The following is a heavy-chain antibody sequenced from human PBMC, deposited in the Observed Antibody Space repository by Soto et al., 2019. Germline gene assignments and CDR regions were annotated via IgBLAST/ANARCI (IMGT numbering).Heavy chain of an antibody. CDR1: GYSINSDYY. V-gene: IGHV4-38-2*01. J-gene: IGHJ4*02. D-gene: IGHD3-10*01. Sequence: SETLSLTCAVSGYSINSDYYWGWIRQPPGKGLEWIGSVDHSGRTYYSPSLRSRLTIFIDTSKNQFSLRLTSVTAADTAMYFCAKKGYYPSGKINLFDSWGPGALVTVSS. CDR3: AKKGYYPSGKINLFDS. CDR2: VDHSGRT.